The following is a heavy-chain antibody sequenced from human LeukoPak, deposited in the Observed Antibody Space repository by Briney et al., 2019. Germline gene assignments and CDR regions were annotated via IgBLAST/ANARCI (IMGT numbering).Heavy chain of an antibody. Sequence: SQTLSLTCAISGDSVSSNSAAWNWIRQSPSRGLEWLGRTYYRSKWYNDYAVSVKSRITINPDTSKNQFSLLLNSVTPEDTAVYYCARDLGYSSGWYGPHRMDVWGKGTTVTVSS. J-gene: IGHJ6*03. CDR2: TYYRSKWYN. CDR3: ARDLGYSSGWYGPHRMDV. CDR1: GDSVSSNSAA. D-gene: IGHD6-19*01. V-gene: IGHV6-1*01.